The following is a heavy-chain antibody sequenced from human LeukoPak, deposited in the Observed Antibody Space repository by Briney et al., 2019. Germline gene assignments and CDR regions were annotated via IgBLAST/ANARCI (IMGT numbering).Heavy chain of an antibody. CDR1: GGSISSYY. J-gene: IGHJ6*02. V-gene: IGHV4-59*08. D-gene: IGHD4-17*01. CDR2: IYYSGST. Sequence: SETLSLTCTVSGGSISSYYWSWIRQPPGKGLEWIGHIYYSGSTNYNTSLKSRVTISVDTSKNQFSLKLSSVTAADPAVYYCARVHYDYYYYGMDVWGQGTTVTVSS. CDR3: ARVHYDYYYYGMDV.